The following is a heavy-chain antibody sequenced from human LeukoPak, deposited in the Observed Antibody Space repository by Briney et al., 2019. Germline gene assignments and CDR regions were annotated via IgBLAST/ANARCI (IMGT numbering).Heavy chain of an antibody. D-gene: IGHD1-1*01. CDR2: IYYSGST. CDR3: ASLDDERYYFDY. Sequence: SETLSLTCTVSGGSISSSSYYWRWIRQPPGKGLEWIGSIYYSGSTYYNPSLKSRVTISVDTSKNQFSLKLSSATAADTAVYYCASLDDERYYFDYWGQGTLVTVSP. CDR1: GGSISSSSYY. J-gene: IGHJ4*02. V-gene: IGHV4-39*01.